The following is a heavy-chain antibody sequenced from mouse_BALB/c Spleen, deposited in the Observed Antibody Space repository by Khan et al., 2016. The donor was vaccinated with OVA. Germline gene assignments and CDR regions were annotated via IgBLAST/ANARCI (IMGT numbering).Heavy chain of an antibody. Sequence: EVQLQQSGPELVKPGASVKISCKASGYSFTGYFMNWVMQSHGKSLEWIGRINPHIGETLYTQKFRDKATLTVDESSSTAHMELRSLASEDSAVYYCARTYGSDFDYWGQGTTLTVSS. CDR1: GYSFTGYF. CDR3: ARTYGSDFDY. CDR2: INPHIGET. J-gene: IGHJ2*01. D-gene: IGHD1-1*01. V-gene: IGHV1-20*02.